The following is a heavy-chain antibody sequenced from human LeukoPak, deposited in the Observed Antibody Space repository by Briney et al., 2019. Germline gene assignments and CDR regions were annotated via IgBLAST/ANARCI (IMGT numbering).Heavy chain of an antibody. CDR1: GGTFSSYA. CDR2: IIPIFGTA. D-gene: IGHD3-3*01. J-gene: IGHJ6*02. CDR3: ARDYSPVITIFGVVVYGMDV. V-gene: IGHV1-69*13. Sequence: SVKVSCKASGGTFSSYAISWVRQAPGQGLEWMGGIIPIFGTANYAQKFQGRVTITADESTSTAYMELSSLRSEDTVVYYCARDYSPVITIFGVVVYGMDVWGQGTTVTVSS.